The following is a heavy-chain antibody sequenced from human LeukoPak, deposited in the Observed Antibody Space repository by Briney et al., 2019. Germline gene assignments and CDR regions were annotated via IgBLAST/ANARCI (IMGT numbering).Heavy chain of an antibody. CDR2: IYSGGST. D-gene: IGHD3-22*01. CDR3: ARDSDSSGSDAFDI. J-gene: IGHJ3*02. Sequence: GGSLRLSCAASGFTVSSNYMSWVRQAPGKGLEWVSVIYSGGSTYYADSVKGRFTISRDNSKNTLYLQMNSLRAEDTAVYYCARDSDSSGSDAFDIWGQGTMVTVSS. CDR1: GFTVSSNY. V-gene: IGHV3-53*01.